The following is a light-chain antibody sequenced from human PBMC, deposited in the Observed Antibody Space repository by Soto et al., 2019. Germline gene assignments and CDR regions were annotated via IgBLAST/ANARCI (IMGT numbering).Light chain of an antibody. V-gene: IGKV1-5*03. CDR3: QQYHDYPT. Sequence: DIQMTQSPSTLSGSVGDRVTITCRASQTISSWSAWYQQKPGKAPKLLIYKASTLKSGVPSRFSGSGSGTEFTLTISSLQPDDFATYYCQQYHDYPTFGQGTKVEIK. CDR2: KAS. CDR1: QTISSW. J-gene: IGKJ1*01.